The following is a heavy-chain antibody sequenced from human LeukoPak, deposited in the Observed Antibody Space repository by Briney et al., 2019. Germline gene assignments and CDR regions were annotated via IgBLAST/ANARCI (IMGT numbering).Heavy chain of an antibody. D-gene: IGHD5-12*01. CDR2: INHSGST. Sequence: SETLSLTCAVYGGSFSGYYWSWIRQPPGKGLEWIGEINHSGSTNYNPSLKSRVTISVDTSKNQFSLKLSSVTAADTAVYYCARTAGGYAAFHYWGQGTLVTVSS. V-gene: IGHV4-34*01. CDR3: ARTAGGYAAFHY. CDR1: GGSFSGYY. J-gene: IGHJ4*02.